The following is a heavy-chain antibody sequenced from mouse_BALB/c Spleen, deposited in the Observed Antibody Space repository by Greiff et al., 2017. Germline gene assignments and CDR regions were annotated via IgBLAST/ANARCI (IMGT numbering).Heavy chain of an antibody. J-gene: IGHJ4*01. CDR1: GYTFSSYW. D-gene: IGHD2-2*01. CDR3: AGGFYYGYDYYAMDY. Sequence: QVQLQQSGAELMKPGASVKISCKATGYTFSSYWIEWVKQRPGHGLEWIGEILPGSGSTNYNEKFKGKATFTADTSSNTAYMQLSSLTSEDSAVYYCAGGFYYGYDYYAMDYWGQGTSVTVSS. V-gene: IGHV1-9*01. CDR2: ILPGSGST.